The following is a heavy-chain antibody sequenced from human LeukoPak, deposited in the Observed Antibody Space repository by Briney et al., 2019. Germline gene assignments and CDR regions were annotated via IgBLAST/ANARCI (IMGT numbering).Heavy chain of an antibody. Sequence: ASVEVSCKASGGTFSSYAISWVRQAPGQGLEWMGGIIPIFGTANYAQKFQGRVTITTDESTSTAYMELSSLRSEDTAVYYCARGIVGATNYYFDYWGQGTLVTVSS. V-gene: IGHV1-69*05. J-gene: IGHJ4*02. D-gene: IGHD1-26*01. CDR1: GGTFSSYA. CDR3: ARGIVGATNYYFDY. CDR2: IIPIFGTA.